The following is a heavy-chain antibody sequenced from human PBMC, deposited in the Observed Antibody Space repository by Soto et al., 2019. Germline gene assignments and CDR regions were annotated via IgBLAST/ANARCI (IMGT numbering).Heavy chain of an antibody. D-gene: IGHD3-16*01. V-gene: IGHV3-30-3*01. J-gene: IGHJ5*02. CDR3: ARDPPVTFGGVTRRGGLFDP. CDR2: ISYDGSNK. CDR1: GFTFSSYA. Sequence: PGGSLRLSCAASGFTFSSYAMHWVRQAPGKGLEWVAVISYDGSNKYYADSVKGRFTISRDNSKNTLYLQMNSLRAEDTAVYYCARDPPVTFGGVTRRGGLFDPWGQGTLVTVSS.